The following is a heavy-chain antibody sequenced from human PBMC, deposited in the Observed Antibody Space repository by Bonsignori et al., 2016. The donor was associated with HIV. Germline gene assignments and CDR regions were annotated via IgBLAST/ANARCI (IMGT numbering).Heavy chain of an antibody. D-gene: IGHD2-15*01. CDR2: IIPILGIA. CDR3: ARGFHRYCSGGSCYFGY. Sequence: SVKVSCKASGGTFSSYAISWVRQAPGQGLEWMGGIIPILGIANYAQKFQGRVTITADESTSTAYMELSSLRSEDTAVYYCARGFHRYCSGGSCYFGYWGQGTLVTVSS. V-gene: IGHV1-69*10. J-gene: IGHJ4*02. CDR1: GGTFSSYA.